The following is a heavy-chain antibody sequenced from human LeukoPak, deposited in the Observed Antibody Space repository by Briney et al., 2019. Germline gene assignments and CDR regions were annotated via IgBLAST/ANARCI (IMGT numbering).Heavy chain of an antibody. CDR3: ARDHWENRIAAAGTCFDY. V-gene: IGHV3-11*01. J-gene: IGHJ4*02. CDR2: ISSSGSTI. D-gene: IGHD6-13*01. CDR1: GFTFSDYY. Sequence: GGSLRLSCAASGFTFSDYYMSWIRQAPGKGLEWVSYISSSGSTIYYADSVKGRFTISRDNAKNSLYLRMNSLRAEDTAVYYCARDHWENRIAAAGTCFDYWGQGTLVTVSS.